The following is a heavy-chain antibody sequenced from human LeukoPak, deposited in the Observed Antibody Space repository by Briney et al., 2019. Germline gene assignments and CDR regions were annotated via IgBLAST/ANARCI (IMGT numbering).Heavy chain of an antibody. CDR1: GYTFSSYW. Sequence: GESLKISCKGSGYTFSSYWSGWVRQMPGKGLEWMGIIYPGDSDIRYSPSFQGQVTISADKSISTAYLQWSSLKASDTAMYFCARPRDSSSQYYFDYWGQGTLVTVSS. D-gene: IGHD6-6*01. V-gene: IGHV5-51*01. CDR2: IYPGDSDI. CDR3: ARPRDSSSQYYFDY. J-gene: IGHJ4*02.